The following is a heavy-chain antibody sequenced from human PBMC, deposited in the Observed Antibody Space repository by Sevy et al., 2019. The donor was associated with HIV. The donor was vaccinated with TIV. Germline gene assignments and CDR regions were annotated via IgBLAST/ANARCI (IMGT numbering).Heavy chain of an antibody. Sequence: GGSLRLSCAASGFTFSSYSMNWVRQAPGKGLEWVSSISSSSSYIYYADSVKGRFTISRDNAKNSLYLQMNSLRAEDTAVYYCARRTEVSYGLYYYYGMDVWGQGTTVTVSS. CDR3: ARRTEVSYGLYYYYGMDV. V-gene: IGHV3-21*01. J-gene: IGHJ6*02. CDR1: GFTFSSYS. CDR2: ISSSSSYI. D-gene: IGHD5-18*01.